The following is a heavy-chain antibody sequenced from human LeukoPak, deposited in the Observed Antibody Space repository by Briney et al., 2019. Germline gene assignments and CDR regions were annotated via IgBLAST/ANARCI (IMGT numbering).Heavy chain of an antibody. D-gene: IGHD3-22*01. CDR2: IYYSGST. Sequence: ETLSLTCTVSGGSISSYYWSWIRQPPGKGLEWIGYIYYSGSTNYNPSLKSRVTISVDTSKNQFSLKLSSVTAVDTAVYYCARSYWGYYDSSGYHHYFDYWGQGTLVTVSS. CDR3: ARSYWGYYDSSGYHHYFDY. V-gene: IGHV4-59*01. CDR1: GGSISSYY. J-gene: IGHJ4*02.